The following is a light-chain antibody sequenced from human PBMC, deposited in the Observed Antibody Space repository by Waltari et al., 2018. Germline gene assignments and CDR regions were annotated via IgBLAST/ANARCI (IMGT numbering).Light chain of an antibody. V-gene: IGKV4-1*01. J-gene: IGKJ1*01. CDR3: QQYHNTPGT. Sequence: DIVMTQSPDSLAVSLGARATINSKSSQSVSSSPNGRNYLAWYQQKPGQPPKLLTYWASTRDSGVPDRFSGSGSGTDFTLTISSLQAEDVAVYYCQQYHNTPGTFGQGTQVEIK. CDR1: QSVSSSPNGRNY. CDR2: WAS.